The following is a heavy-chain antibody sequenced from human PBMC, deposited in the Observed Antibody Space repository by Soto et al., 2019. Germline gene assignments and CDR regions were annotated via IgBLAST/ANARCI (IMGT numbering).Heavy chain of an antibody. CDR1: GGSISSYY. Sequence: SETLSLTGTVAGGSISSYYWRWIRQHPGKGLEWIGYIYYSGSTYYNPSLKSRVTISVDTSKNQFSLKLSSVTAADTAVYYCARDSSTLAFSYWGQGTLVTVSS. V-gene: IGHV4-59*06. CDR2: IYYSGST. CDR3: ARDSSTLAFSY. D-gene: IGHD3-16*01. J-gene: IGHJ4*02.